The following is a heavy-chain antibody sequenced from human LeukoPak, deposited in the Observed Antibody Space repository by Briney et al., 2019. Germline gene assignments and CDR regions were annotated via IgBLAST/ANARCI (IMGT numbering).Heavy chain of an antibody. CDR1: GFTFSSYW. Sequence: GGSLRLSCPASGFTFSSYWMHWVRQAPGKGLEWVSRINNDGSSTSYADSVKGRFSISRDNAKSTLYLQMNSLRAEDMAVYYCARSLRSEYYFDYWGQGTLVTVSS. V-gene: IGHV3-74*01. CDR3: ARSLRSEYYFDY. J-gene: IGHJ4*02. CDR2: INNDGSST. D-gene: IGHD3-16*01.